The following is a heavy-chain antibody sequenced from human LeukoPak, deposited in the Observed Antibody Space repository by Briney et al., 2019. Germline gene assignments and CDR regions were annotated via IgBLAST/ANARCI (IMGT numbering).Heavy chain of an antibody. V-gene: IGHV3-21*01. Sequence: GGSLRLSCAASGCTFSRNSMNWVRQAPGRGLEWVSSISSSSSYIYYADSMKGRFTISRDNDKNSLFLQMNSLRAEDTAVYYCARGSGPTLTTVDYRGQGTLVTVSS. J-gene: IGHJ4*02. CDR3: ARGSGPTLTTVDY. D-gene: IGHD4-17*01. CDR1: GCTFSRNS. CDR2: ISSSSSYI.